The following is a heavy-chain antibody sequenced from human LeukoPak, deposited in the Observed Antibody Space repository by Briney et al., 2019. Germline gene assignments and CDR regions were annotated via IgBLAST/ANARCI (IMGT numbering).Heavy chain of an antibody. CDR2: IKQDGSEK. V-gene: IGHV3-7*01. J-gene: IGHJ4*02. CDR3: ARDLWGYGGHLPPHGIGY. CDR1: GFTFSSYW. Sequence: GGSLRLSCAASGFTFSSYWMSWVRQAPGKGLEWVANIKQDGSEKYYVDSVKGRFTISRDNAKNSLYLQMNSLRAEDTAVYYCARDLWGYGGHLPPHGIGYWGQGTLVTVSS. D-gene: IGHD4-23*01.